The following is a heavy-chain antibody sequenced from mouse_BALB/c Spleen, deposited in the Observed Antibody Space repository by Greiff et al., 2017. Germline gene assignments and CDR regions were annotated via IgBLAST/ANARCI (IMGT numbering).Heavy chain of an antibody. CDR2: ISYSGST. V-gene: IGHV3-2*02. CDR3: ARGPGDYYAMDY. Sequence: EVKLQESGPGLVKPSQSLSLTCTVTGYSITSDYAWNWIRQFPGNKLEWMGYISYSGSTSYNPSLKSRISITRDTSKNQFFLQLNSVTTEDTATYYCARGPGDYYAMDYWGQGTSVTVSS. J-gene: IGHJ4*01. CDR1: GYSITSDYA.